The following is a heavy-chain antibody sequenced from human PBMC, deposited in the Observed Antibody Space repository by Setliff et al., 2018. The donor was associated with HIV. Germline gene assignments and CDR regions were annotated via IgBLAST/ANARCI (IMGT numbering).Heavy chain of an antibody. CDR3: ARSNRGYDSRGFYRENWFDP. V-gene: IGHV5-51*01. CDR1: GYRFTSYW. CDR2: IYPGDSDT. J-gene: IGHJ5*02. D-gene: IGHD3-22*01. Sequence: GESLKISCKASGYRFTSYWIAWVRQMPGKGLEWMGIIYPGDSDTRYSPSFQGQVTISVDKSLGSAYLQWNTLKASDTAMYYCARSNRGYDSRGFYRENWFDPWGQGTQVTVSS.